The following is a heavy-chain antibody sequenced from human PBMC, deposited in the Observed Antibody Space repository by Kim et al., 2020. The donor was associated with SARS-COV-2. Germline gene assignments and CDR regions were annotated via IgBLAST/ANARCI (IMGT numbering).Heavy chain of an antibody. CDR2: FDPEDGET. CDR3: ATDGVVVAAITSCAFDI. V-gene: IGHV1-24*01. J-gene: IGHJ3*02. CDR1: GYTLTELS. D-gene: IGHD2-15*01. Sequence: ASVKVSCKVSGYTLTELSMHWVRQAPGKGLEWMGGFDPEDGETIYAQKFQGRVTMTEDTSTDTAYMELSSLRSEDTAVYYCATDGVVVAAITSCAFDIWGQGTMVTVSS.